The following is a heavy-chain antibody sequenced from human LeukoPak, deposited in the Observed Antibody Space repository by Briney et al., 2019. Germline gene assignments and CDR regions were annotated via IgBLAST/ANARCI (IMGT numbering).Heavy chain of an antibody. V-gene: IGHV4-61*01. CDR1: GGSISSGSYY. Sequence: SETLSLTCTVSGGSISSGSYYWSWIRQPPGKGLEWIGSIYHSGNTNYNPSLKSRVTISVDTSKNQFSLKLSSVTAADTAVYYCARRGSSGSYFYWGQGTLVTVSS. CDR2: IYHSGNT. J-gene: IGHJ4*02. CDR3: ARRGSSGSYFY. D-gene: IGHD1-26*01.